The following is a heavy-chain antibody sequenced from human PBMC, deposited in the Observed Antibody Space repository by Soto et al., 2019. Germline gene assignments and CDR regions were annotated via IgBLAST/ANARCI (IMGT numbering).Heavy chain of an antibody. CDR3: YIPFYYHSMDV. Sequence: GGSLRLSCTASGFTFSHAWMTWVRQTPGMGLEWVGRIKSKSDGGTADYGAPVKGRFTMSRDDSRNTVFLQMTSLKTDDTAVYYCYIPFYYHSMDVWGQGTTVTVSS. D-gene: IGHD3-10*01. CDR1: GFTFSHAW. J-gene: IGHJ6*02. V-gene: IGHV3-15*01. CDR2: IKSKSDGGTA.